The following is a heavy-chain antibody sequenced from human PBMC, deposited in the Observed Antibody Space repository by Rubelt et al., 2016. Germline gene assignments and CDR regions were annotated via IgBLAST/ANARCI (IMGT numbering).Heavy chain of an antibody. D-gene: IGHD5-24*01. Sequence: NYAQKFQGRVTITADESTSTAYMELSSLRSEDTAVYYCASSPELGFNRDGSYYYYGMDVWGQGTTVTVSS. J-gene: IGHJ6*02. V-gene: IGHV1-69*01. CDR3: ASSPELGFNRDGSYYYYGMDV.